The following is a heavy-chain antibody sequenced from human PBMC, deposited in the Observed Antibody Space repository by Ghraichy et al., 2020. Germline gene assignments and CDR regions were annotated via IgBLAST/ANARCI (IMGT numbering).Heavy chain of an antibody. Sequence: SETLSLTCTVSGGSISSYYWSWIRQPPGKGLEWIGYIYYSGSTNYNPSLKSRVTISVDTSKNQFSLKLSSVTAADTAVYYCARDRLYCSSTSCYNVLDYWGQGTLVTVSS. D-gene: IGHD2-2*02. CDR1: GGSISSYY. CDR3: ARDRLYCSSTSCYNVLDY. CDR2: IYYSGST. V-gene: IGHV4-59*01. J-gene: IGHJ4*02.